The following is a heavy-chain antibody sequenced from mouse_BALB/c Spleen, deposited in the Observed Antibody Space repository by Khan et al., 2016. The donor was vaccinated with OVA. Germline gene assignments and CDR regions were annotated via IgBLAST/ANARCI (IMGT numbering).Heavy chain of an antibody. J-gene: IGHJ4*01. CDR3: ARAYYRYDGYYAMDY. CDR1: GFSLSRYN. V-gene: IGHV2-6-4*01. Sequence: VQGVESGPGLVAPSQSLSITCTVSGFSLSRYNIHWVRQPPGKGLEWLGMIWGGGGTDYNSTLKSRLRISKDNSKSQVFLKMNSLQTDDTAMYYCARAYYRYDGYYAMDYWGQGTSVTVSS. CDR2: IWGGGGT. D-gene: IGHD2-14*01.